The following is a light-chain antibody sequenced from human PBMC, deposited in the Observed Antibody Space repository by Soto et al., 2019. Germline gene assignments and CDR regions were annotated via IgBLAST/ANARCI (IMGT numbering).Light chain of an antibody. V-gene: IGLV1-40*01. CDR1: XXXIGAGFD. Sequence: QSVLTQPPSVSGAPGQRVTISCTGXXXXIGAGFDVHWYQQLPGTAPKLLIYGNVDRPSGVPDRFSGSKSGTSASLAITGLQAEDEADYYCQSYDSSLSGYVFGTGTKLTVL. J-gene: IGLJ1*01. CDR3: QSYDSSLSGYV. CDR2: GNV.